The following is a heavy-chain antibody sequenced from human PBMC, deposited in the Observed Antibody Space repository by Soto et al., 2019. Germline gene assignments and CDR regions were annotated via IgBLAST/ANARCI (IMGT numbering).Heavy chain of an antibody. V-gene: IGHV1-69*02. CDR1: GGTFSSYT. J-gene: IGHJ6*03. CDR3: ASRRDYDFWSGYYDYYYYYYMDV. CDR2: IIPILGIA. Sequence: ASVKVSCKASGGTFSSYTISWVRQAPGQGLEWMGRIIPILGIANYAQKFQGRVTITADKSTSTAYMELSSLRSEDTAVYYCASRRDYDFWSGYYDYYYYYYMDVWGKGTTVTVSS. D-gene: IGHD3-3*01.